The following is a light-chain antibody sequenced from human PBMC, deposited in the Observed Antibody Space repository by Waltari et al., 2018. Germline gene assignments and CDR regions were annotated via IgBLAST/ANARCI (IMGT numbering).Light chain of an antibody. CDR1: SRDVGGSHF. Sequence: QSALTQPASVSGSPGQSVTISCTGTSRDVGGSHFVPCYQQHPGRAPKLMIYAVTHRPSGVSTRFSGSKSGDTASLTISGLQAVDEAIYFCSSWTDSSRTGKLSFGGGTKLTVL. V-gene: IGLV2-14*03. CDR2: AVT. J-gene: IGLJ2*01. CDR3: SSWTDSSRTGKLS.